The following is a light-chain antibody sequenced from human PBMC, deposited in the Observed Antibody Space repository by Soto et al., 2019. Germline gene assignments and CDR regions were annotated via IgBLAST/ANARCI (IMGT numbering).Light chain of an antibody. CDR3: QKFNTAPLT. V-gene: IGKV1-27*01. CDR1: QDISVY. CDR2: SAS. Sequence: DIQMTQSPSSLSASVGDRVTITCRASQDISVYLAWYQQKPGKVPKLLIYSASTLQSGVPSRFSGSGSGTAFTLTISSLQPEDVATYYCQKFNTAPLTFGQGTRLEI. J-gene: IGKJ5*01.